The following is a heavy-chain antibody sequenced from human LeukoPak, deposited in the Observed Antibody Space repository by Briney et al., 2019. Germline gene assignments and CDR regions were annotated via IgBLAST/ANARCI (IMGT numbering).Heavy chain of an antibody. V-gene: IGHV4-31*03. CDR1: GGSISSGGYY. CDR2: IYDSGGT. CDR3: ASDRYGDYWYFDL. Sequence: SETLSLTCTVSGGSISSGGYYWSWIRQHPGKGLEWISYIYDSGGTYYNPSLKSRVTISVDTSKNQFSLKLSSVTAADTAVYYCASDRYGDYWYFDLWGRGTLVAVSS. D-gene: IGHD4-17*01. J-gene: IGHJ2*01.